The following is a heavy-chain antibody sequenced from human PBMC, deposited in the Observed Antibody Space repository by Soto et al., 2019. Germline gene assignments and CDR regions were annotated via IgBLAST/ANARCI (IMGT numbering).Heavy chain of an antibody. CDR2: ISHDGSST. V-gene: IGHV3-74*01. CDR1: GFPFSDLW. J-gene: IGHJ3*02. CDR3: TSLSVAGDYFAFDI. D-gene: IGHD3-10*01. Sequence: EVQLVESGGGLIQPGGSLRLSCTASGFPFSDLWMHWVRQAPGKGLEWVSRISHDGSSTSHADSVRGRFSISRDNAKNTVYLQMNSLRAAETAVYYCTSLSVAGDYFAFDIWGQGTVVTVS.